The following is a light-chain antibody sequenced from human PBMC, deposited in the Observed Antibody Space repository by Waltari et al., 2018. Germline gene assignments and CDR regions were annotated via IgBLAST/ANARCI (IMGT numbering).Light chain of an antibody. CDR1: QSLSGW. CDR3: QQYHSSPPWT. V-gene: IGKV1-5*03. J-gene: IGKJ1*01. CDR2: KAS. Sequence: DIQMTQSHSTLSASVGDRVTITCRASQSLSGWLAWYQQKPGKDPKVLIYKASNLQSGVPSRFSGSGSWTEYTLTINSLQPDEFATSYCQQYHSSPPWTFGQGTRVEIK.